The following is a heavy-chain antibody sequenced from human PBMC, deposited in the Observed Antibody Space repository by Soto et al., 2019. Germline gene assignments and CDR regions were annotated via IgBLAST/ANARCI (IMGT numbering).Heavy chain of an antibody. D-gene: IGHD2-15*01. CDR2: ISGSGGST. CDR1: GFTFSSYA. CDR3: ATWDIVVVVAAYDFDY. V-gene: IGHV3-23*01. Sequence: GGSLRLSCAASGFTFSSYAMSWVRQAPGKGLEWVSAISGSGGSTYYADSVKGRFTISRDNSKNTLYLQMNSLRAEDTAVYYCATWDIVVVVAAYDFDYWGQGTLVTVSS. J-gene: IGHJ4*02.